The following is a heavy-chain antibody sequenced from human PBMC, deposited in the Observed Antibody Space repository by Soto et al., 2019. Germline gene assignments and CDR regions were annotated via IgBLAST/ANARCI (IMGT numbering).Heavy chain of an antibody. Sequence: ASVKVSCKASGYTFTSYGISWGRQAPGQGLEWMGWISAYNGNTNYAQKLQGRVTMTTDTSTSTAYMELRSLRSDDTAVYYCARDGIVVVPAAPDYWGQGTLVTVSS. CDR2: ISAYNGNT. J-gene: IGHJ4*02. CDR1: GYTFTSYG. D-gene: IGHD2-2*01. CDR3: ARDGIVVVPAAPDY. V-gene: IGHV1-18*01.